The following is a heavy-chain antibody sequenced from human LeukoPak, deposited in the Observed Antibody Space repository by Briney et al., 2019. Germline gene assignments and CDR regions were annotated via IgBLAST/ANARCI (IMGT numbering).Heavy chain of an antibody. CDR1: GYTFTSYD. J-gene: IGHJ5*02. CDR2: MNPNSGNT. Sequence: GASVKVSCKASGYTFTSYDINWVRQATGQGLEWMGWMNPNSGNTGFAQKFQGRVTMTRTTSISTAYMELSSLRSEDTAVYYCVRDGEGVAISVNYWFDPWGQGTLVTVSS. V-gene: IGHV1-8*01. CDR3: VRDGEGVAISVNYWFDP. D-gene: IGHD3-10*01.